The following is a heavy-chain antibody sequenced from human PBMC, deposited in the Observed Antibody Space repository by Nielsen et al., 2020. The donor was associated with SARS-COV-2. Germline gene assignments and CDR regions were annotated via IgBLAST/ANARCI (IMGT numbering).Heavy chain of an antibody. CDR2: IWPGDSDT. CDR3: ARRGTSSNRYFDP. J-gene: IGHJ5*02. CDR1: GYSFTIYW. Sequence: GESLKISCQGSGYSFTIYWIGWVRQMPGKGLEWMGIIWPGDSDTKYSPSFQGQVTISADKSTSTAYLQWRSLKASDTAMYYCARRGTSSNRYFDPCGQGTLVTVSS. V-gene: IGHV5-51*01. D-gene: IGHD6-6*01.